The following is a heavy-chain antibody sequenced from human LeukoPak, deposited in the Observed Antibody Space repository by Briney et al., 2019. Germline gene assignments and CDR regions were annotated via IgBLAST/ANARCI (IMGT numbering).Heavy chain of an antibody. CDR3: ARDPYRFAFDI. J-gene: IGHJ3*02. Sequence: GGSLRLSCAASGFTFSSYGMHWVRQAPGKGLEWVAVIWYDGSNKYYADSVKGRFTISRDNSKNTLYLQMNSLRAGDTAVYYCARDPYRFAFDIWGQGTVVLVSS. D-gene: IGHD1-26*01. CDR1: GFTFSSYG. V-gene: IGHV3-33*01. CDR2: IWYDGSNK.